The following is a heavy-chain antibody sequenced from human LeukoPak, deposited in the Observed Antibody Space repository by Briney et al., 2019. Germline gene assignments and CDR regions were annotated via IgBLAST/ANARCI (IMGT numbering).Heavy chain of an antibody. J-gene: IGHJ4*02. Sequence: GASVKVSCKAFSNYYIHWVRRAPGQGLEWMGWINPGTGGTNYAQKFQGRVNMTRDTSISTAYMDLSRLTSDDTAIYYCATDNPPYCNGGSCYFDWGQGTLVTVSS. V-gene: IGHV1-2*02. CDR1: FSNYY. D-gene: IGHD2-15*01. CDR2: INPGTGGT. CDR3: ATDNPPYCNGGSCYFD.